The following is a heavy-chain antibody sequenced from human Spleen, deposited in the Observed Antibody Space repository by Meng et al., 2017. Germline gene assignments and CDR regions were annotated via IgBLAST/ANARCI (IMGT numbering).Heavy chain of an antibody. V-gene: IGHV3-30*11. CDR1: GFTFSSSA. D-gene: IGHD2-15*01. J-gene: IGHJ4*02. CDR3: ARGYCSGGSCYDVGYYFDY. CDR2: ISYDGSNK. Sequence: GSLRLSCEASGFTFSSSAMHWVRQAPGKGLEWVAVISYDGSNKYYADSVKGRFTISRDNSKNTLYLQMNSLRAEDTAVYYCARGYCSGGSCYDVGYYFDYWSQGTLVTV.